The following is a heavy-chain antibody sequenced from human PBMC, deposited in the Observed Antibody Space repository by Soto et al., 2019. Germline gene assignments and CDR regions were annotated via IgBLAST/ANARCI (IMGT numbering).Heavy chain of an antibody. CDR3: ARSTAGQWVLFDY. D-gene: IGHD6-19*01. V-gene: IGHV4-39*01. CDR2: MHYTGST. Sequence: PSETLSLTCNVSGDSISDRAYYWGGIRHPPGKGLEWIGSMHYTGSTYYNPSLKSRVTISVDTSENQFSLKLSSVTAADTAVYYCARSTAGQWVLFDYWGQGAVVTVSS. CDR1: GDSISDRAYY. J-gene: IGHJ4*02.